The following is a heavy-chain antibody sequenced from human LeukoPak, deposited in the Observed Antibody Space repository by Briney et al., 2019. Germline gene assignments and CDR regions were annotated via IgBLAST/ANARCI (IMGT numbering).Heavy chain of an antibody. V-gene: IGHV3-23*01. CDR1: GFTFSSYA. Sequence: PGGSLRLSCAASGFTFSSYAMSWVRQAPGKGLEWVSAISGSGGSTYCADSVKGRFTISRDNSKNTLYLQMNSLRAEDTAVYYCAKGGHTTIVATAFDYWGQGTLVTVSS. CDR3: AKGGHTTIVATAFDY. CDR2: ISGSGGST. D-gene: IGHD5-12*01. J-gene: IGHJ4*02.